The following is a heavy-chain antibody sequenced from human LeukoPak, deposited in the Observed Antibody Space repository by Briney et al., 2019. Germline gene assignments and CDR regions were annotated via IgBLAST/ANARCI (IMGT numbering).Heavy chain of an antibody. V-gene: IGHV1-46*01. J-gene: IGHJ4*02. CDR1: GYTFTSYH. CDR3: VREDAHTYYFDL. D-gene: IGHD3-16*01. Sequence: GASVKVSCKTSGYTFTSYHMHWVRQAPGQGLEWVAIIKSTGDTTVYAQKFQGRVTVTRDTSTSTVYMDLSSLSSEDTAVYYCVREDAHTYYFDLWGPGTLVTVSS. CDR2: IKSTGDTT.